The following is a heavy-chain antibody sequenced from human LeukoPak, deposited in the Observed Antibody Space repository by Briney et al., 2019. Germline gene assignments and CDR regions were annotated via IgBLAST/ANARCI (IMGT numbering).Heavy chain of an antibody. CDR1: GGSISSYY. J-gene: IGHJ5*02. CDR3: ARDHAYSSGWYWFDP. Sequence: PSETLSFTCTVSGGSISSYYWSWIRQPPGKGLEWIGYIYYSGSTNYNPSLKSRVTISVDTSKNQFSLKLSSVTAADTAVYYCARDHAYSSGWYWFDPWGQGTLVTVSS. V-gene: IGHV4-59*01. D-gene: IGHD6-19*01. CDR2: IYYSGST.